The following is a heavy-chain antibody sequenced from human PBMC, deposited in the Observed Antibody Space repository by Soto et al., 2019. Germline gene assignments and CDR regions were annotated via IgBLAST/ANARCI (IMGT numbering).Heavy chain of an antibody. CDR3: ARSLYVDYVHWYFDL. V-gene: IGHV2-26*01. CDR2: IFSNDAK. J-gene: IGHJ2*01. Sequence: QVTLKESRPVLMKPTETLTLTCTVSGFSLRNTRMGVSWIRQSPGKALEWLAHIFSNDAKSYSPSLKSKLPISRDTPKSQVVLTMTNVAPVDTATYYCARSLYVDYVHWYFDLWGRGTLVTVSS. CDR1: GFSLRNTRMG. D-gene: IGHD4-17*01.